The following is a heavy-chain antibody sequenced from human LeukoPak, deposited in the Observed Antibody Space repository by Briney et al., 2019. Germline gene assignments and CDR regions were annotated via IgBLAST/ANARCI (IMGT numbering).Heavy chain of an antibody. D-gene: IGHD2-2*01. Sequence: PGRSLRLSCAASGFTFSSYGMHWVRQAPGKGLEWVAVIWYDGSNKYYADSVKGRFTISRDNSKNTLDLQMNSPRAEDTAVYYCARLPAAINGYFDPWGQGTLVTVSS. J-gene: IGHJ5*02. CDR3: ARLPAAINGYFDP. CDR2: IWYDGSNK. CDR1: GFTFSSYG. V-gene: IGHV3-33*01.